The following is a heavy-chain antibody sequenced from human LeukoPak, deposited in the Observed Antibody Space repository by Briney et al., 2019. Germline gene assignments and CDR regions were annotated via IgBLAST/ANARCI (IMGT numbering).Heavy chain of an antibody. Sequence: SETLSLTCAVYGGSFSGYYWSWIRQPPGKGLEWVGSISYSGSTNYNPSLKSRVTILVDTSKNQFSLKLSSVTAADTAVYYCARGFVASKRLVGAAGYGMDVWGQGTTVTVSS. CDR2: ISYSGST. CDR3: ARGFVASKRLVGAAGYGMDV. J-gene: IGHJ6*02. V-gene: IGHV4-59*01. CDR1: GGSFSGYY. D-gene: IGHD1-26*01.